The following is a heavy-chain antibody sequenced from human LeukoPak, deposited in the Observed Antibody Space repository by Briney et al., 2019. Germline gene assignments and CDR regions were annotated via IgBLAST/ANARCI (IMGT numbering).Heavy chain of an antibody. D-gene: IGHD3-9*01. V-gene: IGHV7-4-1*02. CDR2: INTNTGNP. CDR3: ATRPPYYDILTGLPGGDAFDI. J-gene: IGHJ3*02. CDR1: GYTFTSYA. Sequence: ASVKVSCKASGYTFTSYAMNWVRQAPGQGLEWMGWINTNTGNPTYAQGFTGRFVFSLDTSVSTAYLQISSLKAEDTAVYYCATRPPYYDILTGLPGGDAFDIWGQGTMVTVSS.